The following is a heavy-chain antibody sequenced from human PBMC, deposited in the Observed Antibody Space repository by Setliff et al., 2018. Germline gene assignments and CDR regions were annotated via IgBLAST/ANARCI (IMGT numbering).Heavy chain of an antibody. J-gene: IGHJ4*02. CDR2: ISA. CDR3: ARGPPEFVVAPAEGKFDY. CDR1: GGAFSNYG. V-gene: IGHV1-18*01. D-gene: IGHD2-15*01. Sequence: ASVKVSCKASGGAFSNYGITWVRQAPGQGLEWMGWISAYARKFQGRVIMTTDTSTNTAYMELRSLRSDDTAIYYCARGPPEFVVAPAEGKFDYWGQGTLVTVSS.